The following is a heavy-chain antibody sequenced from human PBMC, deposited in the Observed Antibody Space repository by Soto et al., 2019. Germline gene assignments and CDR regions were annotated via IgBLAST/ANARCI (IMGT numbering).Heavy chain of an antibody. CDR3: ARQGSY. V-gene: IGHV4-39*01. CDR2: IYFNGNT. Sequence: QLQLQESGPGLVKPSETLSLTCNVSGVSISDTSYYWGWIRQPPGKGLEWIGTIYFNGNTFYNPSLKSRLTISVNTSKTQFSLRLTSVTAADTAVYYCARQGSYWGQRTLVAVSS. J-gene: IGHJ4*02. CDR1: GVSISDTSYY.